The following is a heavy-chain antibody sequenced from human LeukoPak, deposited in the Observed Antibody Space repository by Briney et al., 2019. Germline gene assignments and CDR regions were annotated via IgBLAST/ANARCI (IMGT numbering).Heavy chain of an antibody. D-gene: IGHD3-22*01. CDR2: IYSGGST. Sequence: GGSLRLSCAASGFTVSSNYMSWVRQAPGKGLEWVSVIYSGGSTYYADSVKGRFTISRDNSKNTLYLQMNSLRAEDTAVYYCTRQTSRSGYGDYWGQGTLVTVSS. CDR3: TRQTSRSGYGDY. V-gene: IGHV3-66*04. J-gene: IGHJ4*02. CDR1: GFTVSSNY.